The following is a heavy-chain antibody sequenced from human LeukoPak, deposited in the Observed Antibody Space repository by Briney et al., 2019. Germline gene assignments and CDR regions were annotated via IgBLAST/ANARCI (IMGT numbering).Heavy chain of an antibody. Sequence: GGSLRLSCAASGFTFSSYAMHWVRQAPGKGLEWVAVISYDGSNKYYADSVKGRFTISRDNSKNTLYLQMNSLRAEDTAVYYCARARIGGFFDYWGQGTLVTVSS. CDR2: ISYDGSNK. V-gene: IGHV3-30-3*01. D-gene: IGHD1-26*01. J-gene: IGHJ4*02. CDR1: GFTFSSYA. CDR3: ARARIGGFFDY.